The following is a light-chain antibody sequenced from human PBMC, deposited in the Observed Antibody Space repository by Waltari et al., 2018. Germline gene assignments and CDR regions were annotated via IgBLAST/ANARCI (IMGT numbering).Light chain of an antibody. CDR2: DSS. CDR3: QQYYDYPIN. CDR1: QNLNTC. V-gene: IGKV1-5*01. J-gene: IGKJ5*01. Sequence: DIQMTQSPSTVSASLGDRVTITCRASQNLNTCLSWYQQKPGAVPNLLIYDSSTLERGVPSRFSGSGSGTHFTLTISGLQPDDFATYYCQQYYDYPINFGQGTRL.